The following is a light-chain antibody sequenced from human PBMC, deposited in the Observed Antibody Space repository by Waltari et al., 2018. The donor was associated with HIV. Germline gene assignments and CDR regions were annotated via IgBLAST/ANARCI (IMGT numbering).Light chain of an antibody. Sequence: DIQMTQSPSSLSASVGDRVSITCQANEDIGRYLNWYKQKPGKAPQLLIHNASNLETGVPSRFSGSGSGTDFTLTITSLHPEDFATYYCQQGHTLPITFGGGT. V-gene: IGKV1-33*01. J-gene: IGKJ4*01. CDR2: NAS. CDR3: QQGHTLPIT. CDR1: EDIGRY.